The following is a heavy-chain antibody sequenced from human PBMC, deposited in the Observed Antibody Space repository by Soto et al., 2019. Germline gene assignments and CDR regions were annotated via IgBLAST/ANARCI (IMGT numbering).Heavy chain of an antibody. D-gene: IGHD5-12*01. J-gene: IGHJ4*02. V-gene: IGHV3-30*18. Sequence: QVQLVESGGGVVQPGRSLRLSCAASGFTFSSYGMHWVRQAPGKGLEWVAVISYDGSNKYYADSVKGRFTISRDNSKNTLYLQMNSLRAEDTAVYYCAKEMAPQVGSFDYWGQGTLVTVSS. CDR3: AKEMAPQVGSFDY. CDR2: ISYDGSNK. CDR1: GFTFSSYG.